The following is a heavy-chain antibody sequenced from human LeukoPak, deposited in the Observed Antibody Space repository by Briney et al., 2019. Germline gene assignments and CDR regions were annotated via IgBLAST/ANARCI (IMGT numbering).Heavy chain of an antibody. CDR2: ISGSSTTI. V-gene: IGHV3-48*01. D-gene: IGHD1-1*01. J-gene: IGHJ4*02. CDR1: GFTFSTYS. Sequence: PGGSLRLSCAASGFTFSTYSMNWVRQAPGKGLEWVSYISGSSTTIYYADSVKGRFTISRDNAKNSLYLQMNSLRGGDTAVYYCARVPYTTGTYDYWGQGTLVTVSS. CDR3: ARVPYTTGTYDY.